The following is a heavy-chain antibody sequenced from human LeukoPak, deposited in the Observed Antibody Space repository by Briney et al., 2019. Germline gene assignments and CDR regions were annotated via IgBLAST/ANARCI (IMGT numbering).Heavy chain of an antibody. V-gene: IGHV3-9*01. J-gene: IGHJ4*02. D-gene: IGHD2-2*01. CDR1: GFTFDDYA. CDR3: AKVWVRYAQISHFDY. CDR2: ISWNSGSI. Sequence: GGSLRLSCAASGFTFDDYAMHWVRQAPGKGLEWVSGISWNSGSIGYADSVKGRFTISRDNAKNSLYLQMNSLRAEDTALYYCAKVWVRYAQISHFDYWGQGTLVTVSS.